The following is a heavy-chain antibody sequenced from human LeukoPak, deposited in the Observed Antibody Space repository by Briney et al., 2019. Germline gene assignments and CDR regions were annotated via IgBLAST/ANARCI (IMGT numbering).Heavy chain of an antibody. V-gene: IGHV3-66*01. J-gene: IGHJ4*02. CDR2: IYGGVNT. CDR3: AKEGSCSGGSCYSDY. CDR1: GFTVSSNY. D-gene: IGHD2-15*01. Sequence: GGSLRLSCAASGFTVSSNYMSWVRQAPGKGLEWVSVIYGGVNTVYADSVQDRFTISRDNSKNTLYLQMNSLRAEDTAVYYCAKEGSCSGGSCYSDYWGQGTLVTVSS.